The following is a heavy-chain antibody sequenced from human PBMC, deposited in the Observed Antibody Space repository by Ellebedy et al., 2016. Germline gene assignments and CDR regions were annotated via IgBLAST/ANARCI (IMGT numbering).Heavy chain of an antibody. J-gene: IGHJ4*02. Sequence: GESLKISXATSGFSFSNYFMTWIRRAPGKGLEWVATISGAGYTTFFADSVKGRFTISRDNSRYTLYLQMDSLRAADTAVYYCYYGHYSGSWGQGTLVTVSS. V-gene: IGHV3-23*01. D-gene: IGHD4-17*01. CDR2: ISGAGYTT. CDR1: GFSFSNYF. CDR3: YYGHYSGS.